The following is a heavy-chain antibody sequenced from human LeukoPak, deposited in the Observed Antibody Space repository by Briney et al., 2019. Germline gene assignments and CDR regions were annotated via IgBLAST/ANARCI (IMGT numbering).Heavy chain of an antibody. Sequence: SETLSLTCTVSGGSISNYYWNWIRQPTGKGLEWIGHIYYSGSTNYNPSLKSRVTISVDTSKNQFSLKLSSVTAADTAVYYCARLPEDYYMDVWGKGTTVTVSS. CDR1: GGSISNYY. J-gene: IGHJ6*03. CDR3: ARLPEDYYMDV. CDR2: IYYSGST. V-gene: IGHV4-59*08.